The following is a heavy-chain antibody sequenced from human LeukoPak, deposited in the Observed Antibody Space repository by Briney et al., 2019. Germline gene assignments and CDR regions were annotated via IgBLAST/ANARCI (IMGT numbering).Heavy chain of an antibody. CDR2: IRYDGSNK. D-gene: IGHD6-13*01. V-gene: IGHV3-30*02. CDR1: GFTFSSYG. J-gene: IGHJ4*02. Sequence: GGSLRLSCAASGFTFSSYGMHWVRQAPCKGLEGVAFIRYDGSNKYYADSVKGRFTISRDNSKNTLYLQMNSLRAEDTAVYYCAKDQYTQGIAAAGTFDYWGQGTLVTVSS. CDR3: AKDQYTQGIAAAGTFDY.